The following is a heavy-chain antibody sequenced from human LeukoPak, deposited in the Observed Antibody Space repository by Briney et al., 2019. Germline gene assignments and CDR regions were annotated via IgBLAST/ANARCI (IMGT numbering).Heavy chain of an antibody. CDR2: IIPIFGTA. V-gene: IGHV1-69*01. J-gene: IGHJ4*02. Sequence: SVKVSCKASGGTFSSYAISWVRQAPGQGLEWMGGIIPIFGTANYAQKFQGRVTITADESTSTAYMELSSLRSEDTAVYYCARGADEYYDFWSGYYPLDYWGQGTLVTVSS. D-gene: IGHD3-3*01. CDR1: GGTFSSYA. CDR3: ARGADEYYDFWSGYYPLDY.